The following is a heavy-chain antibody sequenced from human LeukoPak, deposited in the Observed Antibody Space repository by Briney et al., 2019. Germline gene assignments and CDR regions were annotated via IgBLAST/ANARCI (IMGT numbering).Heavy chain of an antibody. J-gene: IGHJ3*02. Sequence: PGGSLRLSCAASGFTFSSYAMSWVRQAPVKGLEWVSAISGSGGSTYYADSVKGRFTISRDNSKNTLYLQMNSLRAEDTAVYYCAQDQETYYYGNLPFFDIWGQGTMVTVSS. CDR3: AQDQETYYYGNLPFFDI. CDR2: ISGSGGST. V-gene: IGHV3-23*01. D-gene: IGHD3-10*01. CDR1: GFTFSSYA.